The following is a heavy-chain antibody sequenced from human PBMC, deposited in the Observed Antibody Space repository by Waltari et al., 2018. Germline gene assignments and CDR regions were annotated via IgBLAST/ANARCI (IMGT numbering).Heavy chain of an antibody. CDR1: GGSISSGGYY. J-gene: IGHJ3*02. CDR3: ARGSSWSGEGAFDI. CDR2: IYHSGST. Sequence: QLQLQESGPGLAKPSQTLSLTCTVSGGSISSGGYYWSWIRQHPGKGLEWIGYIYHSGSTYYNPSLKSRVTISVDRSKNQFALKLSSVTAADTAVDYCARGSSWSGEGAFDIWGQGTMVTVSS. D-gene: IGHD6-13*01. V-gene: IGHV4-30-2*01.